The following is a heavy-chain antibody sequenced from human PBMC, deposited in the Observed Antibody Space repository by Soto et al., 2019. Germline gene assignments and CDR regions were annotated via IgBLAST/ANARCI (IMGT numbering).Heavy chain of an antibody. Sequence: QVQLVQSGAEVKKPGASVRVSCKASGYTFSGYDINWVRQATGQGLEWMGWVSPDSGSTGYAGIFQGRVTMTWDRSTTTAYKDRSSLTSEDSAVYYCARATELRYVEWSVYRGGNYAMDVWGQGTTVTVSS. V-gene: IGHV1-8*01. CDR2: VSPDSGST. D-gene: IGHD3-3*01. CDR1: GYTFSGYD. CDR3: ARATELRYVEWSVYRGGNYAMDV. J-gene: IGHJ6*02.